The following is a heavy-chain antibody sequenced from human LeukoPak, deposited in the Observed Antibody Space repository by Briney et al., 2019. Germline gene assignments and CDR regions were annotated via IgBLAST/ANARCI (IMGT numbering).Heavy chain of an antibody. J-gene: IGHJ4*02. Sequence: SETLSLTCTVSGGSISSYYWSWIRQPPGKGLEWIGFIFYSGSTNYNPSVKSRVTISVDTSKNQFSLKLRSVTAADTAVYYCAREDGYNSPYYFDYWGQGTLVTVSS. CDR3: AREDGYNSPYYFDY. CDR1: GGSISSYY. V-gene: IGHV4-59*01. D-gene: IGHD5-24*01. CDR2: IFYSGST.